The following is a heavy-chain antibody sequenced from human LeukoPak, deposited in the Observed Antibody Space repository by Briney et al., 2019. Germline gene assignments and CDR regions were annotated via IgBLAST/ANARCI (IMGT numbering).Heavy chain of an antibody. J-gene: IGHJ4*02. CDR1: GFTFSSYA. D-gene: IGHD3-10*01. CDR2: ISGSGGST. Sequence: GALRLSCAASGFTFSSYAMSWVRQAPGKGLEWVSAISGSGGSTYYADSVKGRSTISRDNSKNTLYLQMNSLRAEDTAVYYCAKDNFLSFGESTPFDYWGQGTLVTVSS. V-gene: IGHV3-23*01. CDR3: AKDNFLSFGESTPFDY.